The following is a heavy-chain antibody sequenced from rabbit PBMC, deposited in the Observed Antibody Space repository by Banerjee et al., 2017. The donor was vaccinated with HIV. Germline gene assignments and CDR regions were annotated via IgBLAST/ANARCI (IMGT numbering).Heavy chain of an antibody. J-gene: IGHJ4*01. D-gene: IGHD2-1*01. CDR1: GIDFSTYYY. V-gene: IGHV1S40*01. CDR2: IYADSSGRT. Sequence: QSLEESGGGLVKPGGTLTLTCKASGIDFSTYYYMCWVRQAPGKGLEWIGCIYADSSGRTYYASWAKGRFTISKTSSTTVTLQMTSLTAADTATYFCARKSDYNLWGPGTLVTVS. CDR3: ARKSDYNL.